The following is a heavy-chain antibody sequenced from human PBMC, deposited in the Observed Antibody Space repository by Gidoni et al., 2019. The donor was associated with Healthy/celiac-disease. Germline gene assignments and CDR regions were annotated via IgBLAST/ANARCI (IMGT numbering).Heavy chain of an antibody. CDR1: GFTFSSYA. D-gene: IGHD5-18*01. CDR3: AKDSVDTAMVGYYYYYMDV. CDR2: ISGSGGST. V-gene: IGHV3-23*01. J-gene: IGHJ6*03. Sequence: EVQLLESAGGFVQPGWSLSLSCTASGFTFSSYAMSWVRQAPGKGLAWVTAISGSGGSTYYADSVKGRFTISRDNAKNTLYLQMNSLRAEDTAVYYCAKDSVDTAMVGYYYYYMDVWGKGTTVTVSS.